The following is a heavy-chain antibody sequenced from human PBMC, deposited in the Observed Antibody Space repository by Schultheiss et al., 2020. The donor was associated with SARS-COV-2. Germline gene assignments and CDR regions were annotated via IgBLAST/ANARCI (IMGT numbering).Heavy chain of an antibody. J-gene: IGHJ5*02. CDR2: INHSGST. D-gene: IGHD4-17*01. CDR1: GGSFSGYY. V-gene: IGHV4-34*01. Sequence: SETLSLTCAVYGGSFSGYYWSWIRQPPGKGLEWIGEINHSGSTNYNPSLKSRVTISVDTSKNQFSLKLSSVTAADTAVYYCARGSVWFDPWGQGTLVTVSS. CDR3: ARGSVWFDP.